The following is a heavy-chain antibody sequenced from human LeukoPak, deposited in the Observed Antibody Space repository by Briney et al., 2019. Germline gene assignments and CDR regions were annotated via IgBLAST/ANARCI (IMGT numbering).Heavy chain of an antibody. Sequence: ASVKVSCKASGYTFTGYYMHWVRQAPGQGLEWMGWINPNSGGTNYAQKFQGRVTMTRDTSISTAYMELSRLRSDDTAVYYCARLRASINENAFDIWGQGTMVTVSS. CDR2: INPNSGGT. J-gene: IGHJ3*02. CDR3: ARLRASINENAFDI. V-gene: IGHV1-2*02. CDR1: GYTFTGYY. D-gene: IGHD2-8*01.